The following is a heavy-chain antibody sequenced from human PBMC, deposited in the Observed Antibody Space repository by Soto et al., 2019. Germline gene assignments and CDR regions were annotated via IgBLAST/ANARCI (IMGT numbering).Heavy chain of an antibody. D-gene: IGHD2-15*01. Sequence: QAQLVQSGADVKKPGASVKVSCKASGYSFTDHYMHWVRQAPGQGLEWLGWINPNTGVTHIAQKFQGRVTMTRDTSINTAQLELARLKPDAPACYYCVRSPDYSRYGLYVWGQGTTVSVSS. CDR3: VRSPDYSRYGLYV. V-gene: IGHV1-2*02. CDR2: INPNTGVT. J-gene: IGHJ6*02. CDR1: GYSFTDHY.